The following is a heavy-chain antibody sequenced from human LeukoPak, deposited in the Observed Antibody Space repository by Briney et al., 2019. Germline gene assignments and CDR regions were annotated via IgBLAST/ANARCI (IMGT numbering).Heavy chain of an antibody. CDR2: ISVYSGNT. Sequence: ASVKVSCKASGYTFTSYGFTWVRQAPGQGLEWMGWISVYSGNTNYAQNLRGRVTMTADTSTTTAYMELRSLTSDDTAVYYCARDNMGGHCSTTSCFDYWGQGALVTVSS. J-gene: IGHJ4*02. CDR1: GYTFTSYG. CDR3: ARDNMGGHCSTTSCFDY. D-gene: IGHD2-2*01. V-gene: IGHV1-18*01.